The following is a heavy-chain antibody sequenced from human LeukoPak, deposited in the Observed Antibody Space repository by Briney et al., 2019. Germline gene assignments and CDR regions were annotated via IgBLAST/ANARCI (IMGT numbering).Heavy chain of an antibody. CDR3: ARETTGTYYFYYYYYMDV. CDR1: GGTFSGYY. Sequence: PSETLSLTCAVYGGTFSGYYWSWIRQPPGKRLEWVGESNDSGGTNYNPSLKSRVTMSVDTSKNQFSLKLSSVTAADTAVYYCARETTGTYYFYYYYYMDVWGKGTTVTVSS. J-gene: IGHJ6*03. D-gene: IGHD1-1*01. V-gene: IGHV4-34*10. CDR2: SNDSGGT.